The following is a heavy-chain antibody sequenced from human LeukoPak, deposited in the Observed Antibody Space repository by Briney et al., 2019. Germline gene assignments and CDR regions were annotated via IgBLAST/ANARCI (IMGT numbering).Heavy chain of an antibody. V-gene: IGHV3-48*01. CDR2: ISSSSSTI. CDR3: ARDLMRITMVRGQFDY. CDR1: GFTFSSYS. Sequence: PGGTLRLSCLASGFTFSSYSMNWVRQAPGKGLEWVSYISSSSSTIYYADSVKGRFTISRDNAKNSLYLQMNSLRAEDTAVYYCARDLMRITMVRGQFDYWGQGTLVTVSS. D-gene: IGHD3-10*01. J-gene: IGHJ4*02.